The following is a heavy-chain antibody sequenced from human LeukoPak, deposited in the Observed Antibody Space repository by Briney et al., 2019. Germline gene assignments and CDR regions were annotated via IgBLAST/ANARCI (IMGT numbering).Heavy chain of an antibody. CDR1: GFTFSSYA. Sequence: GGSLRLSCAASGFTFSSYAMSWVRQAPGKGLEWVSAISGSGGSTYYADSVKGRFTISRDNSRNTLYLQMNSLRAEDTAVYYCAKGSVGAIIYVGIDYWGQGTLVTVSS. CDR2: ISGSGGST. D-gene: IGHD1-26*01. J-gene: IGHJ4*02. V-gene: IGHV3-23*01. CDR3: AKGSVGAIIYVGIDY.